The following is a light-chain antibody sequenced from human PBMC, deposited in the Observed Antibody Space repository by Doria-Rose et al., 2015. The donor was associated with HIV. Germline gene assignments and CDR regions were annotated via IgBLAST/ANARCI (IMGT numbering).Light chain of an antibody. CDR3: QQYYDTPS. CDR2: CAS. V-gene: IGKV4-1*01. CDR1: QSLLYTSKNY. Sequence: DIRMTQSPESLGMSLGERATLNCKSNQSLLYTSKNYLAWYQQKPGQPPKLLIYCASTRQSGVPARVSGSGSGTDFTLTISSLEAEDVAVYYCQQYYDTPSFGPGTTVDIK. J-gene: IGKJ3*01.